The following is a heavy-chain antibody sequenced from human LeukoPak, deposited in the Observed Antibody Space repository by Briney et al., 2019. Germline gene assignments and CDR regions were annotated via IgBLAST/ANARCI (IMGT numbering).Heavy chain of an antibody. CDR1: GFTFSSYG. D-gene: IGHD6-13*01. J-gene: IGHJ4*02. Sequence: GGSLRLSCAASGFTFSSYGMHWVRQAPGKGLEWVATVSGSGDRMYHADSVKGRFTISRDNSKNTIYLQMNSLRAEDTALYYCAKAAAAPGFDFWGQGTLVTVSS. V-gene: IGHV3-23*01. CDR2: VSGSGDRM. CDR3: AKAAAAPGFDF.